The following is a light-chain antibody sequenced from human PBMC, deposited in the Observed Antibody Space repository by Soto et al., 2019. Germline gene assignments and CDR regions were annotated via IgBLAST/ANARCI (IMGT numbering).Light chain of an antibody. CDR3: QQTYSTLVT. Sequence: DIQMTQSPSSLSASVGDRVTITCRASQTIRSYLKWYQQKPGKAPKLLIFAASDLQSGVPSRFSGSGFGTDFTLTISSLQPEDFATYHCQQTYSTLVTFCGWTKVEIK. CDR1: QTIRSY. V-gene: IGKV1-39*01. J-gene: IGKJ4*01. CDR2: AAS.